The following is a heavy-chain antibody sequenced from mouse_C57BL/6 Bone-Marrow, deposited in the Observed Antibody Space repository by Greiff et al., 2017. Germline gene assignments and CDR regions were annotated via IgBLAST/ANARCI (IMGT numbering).Heavy chain of an antibody. J-gene: IGHJ3*01. Sequence: EVKLVESGGGLVQPGGSLKLSCVASGFTFSNYWMNWVRQSPEKGLEWVAQIRLKYDNYATHYAESVKGRFTISRDESTSSVYLQMHTLRAEDTGIYFCTGITPFAYWGQGTLVTVSA. V-gene: IGHV6-3*01. CDR2: IRLKYDNYAT. CDR3: TGITPFAY. CDR1: GFTFSNYW. D-gene: IGHD2-4*01.